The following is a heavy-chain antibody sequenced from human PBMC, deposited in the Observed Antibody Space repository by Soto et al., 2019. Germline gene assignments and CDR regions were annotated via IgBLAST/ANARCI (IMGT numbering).Heavy chain of an antibody. V-gene: IGHV3-30*18. CDR1: GFTFNNYD. J-gene: IGHJ6*03. D-gene: IGHD6-6*01. CDR3: AKDSSSSYHYYYMDV. CDR2: ISYDGSNK. Sequence: GGSLRLSCVASGFTFNNYDMHWVRQAPGKGLEWVAVISYDGSNKYYGDSVKGRFTISRDSPKNTLYLQMNSLRVEDTAVYYCAKDSSSSYHYYYMDVWGKGTTVTVSS.